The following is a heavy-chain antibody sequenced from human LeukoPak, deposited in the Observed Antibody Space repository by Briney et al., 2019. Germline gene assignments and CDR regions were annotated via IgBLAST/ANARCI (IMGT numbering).Heavy chain of an antibody. CDR3: ARYCSGGSCFDY. CDR2: IKEDGSEK. J-gene: IGHJ4*02. CDR1: GFTFSIYW. D-gene: IGHD2-15*01. V-gene: IGHV3-7*04. Sequence: GGSLRLSRAASGFTFSIYWMSWVRQAPGKGLEWVANIKEDGSEKYYVDSVKGRFTISRDNAKNSLYLQMNSLRAEDTAVYYCARYCSGGSCFDYWGQGTLVTVSS.